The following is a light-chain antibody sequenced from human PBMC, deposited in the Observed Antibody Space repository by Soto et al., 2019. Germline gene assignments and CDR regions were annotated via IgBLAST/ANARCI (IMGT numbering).Light chain of an antibody. CDR1: QSVSSSY. V-gene: IGKV3-20*01. CDR3: KQYGTSPLNT. J-gene: IGKJ2*01. CDR2: GAS. Sequence: EIVLTQSPGTLSLSPGERATLSCRASQSVSSSYLAWYQQKPGQAPRLLIYGASSRATGIPDRFSGSGSGTDFTLTISRLEPEDFAVYYCKQYGTSPLNTFGQGTK.